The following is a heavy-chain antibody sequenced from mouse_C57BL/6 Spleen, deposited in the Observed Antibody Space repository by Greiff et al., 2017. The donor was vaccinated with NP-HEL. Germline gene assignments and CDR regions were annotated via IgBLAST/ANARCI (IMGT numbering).Heavy chain of an antibody. Sequence: QVQLQQSGAELVRPGSSVKLSCKASGYTFTSYWMHWVKQRPIQGLEWIGNIDPSDSETHYNQKFKDKATLTVDKSSSTAYMQLSSLTSEDSAVYYCARSHSNYAPYWYFDVWGTGTTVTVSS. D-gene: IGHD2-5*01. J-gene: IGHJ1*03. CDR1: GYTFTSYW. CDR3: ARSHSNYAPYWYFDV. CDR2: IDPSDSET. V-gene: IGHV1-52*01.